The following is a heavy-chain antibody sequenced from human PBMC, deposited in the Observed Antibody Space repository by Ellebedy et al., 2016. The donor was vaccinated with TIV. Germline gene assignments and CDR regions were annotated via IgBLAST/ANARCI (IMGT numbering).Heavy chain of an antibody. CDR2: IHHSGST. Sequence: SETLSLXXTVSGYSISSGYYWGWIRQPPGKGLEWIGSIHHSGSTYYNPSLKSRVTISVDTSKNQFSLNLSSVTAADTAVYYCAKLGNPAQAAAATGSWGQGTLVTVSS. D-gene: IGHD6-13*01. J-gene: IGHJ5*02. CDR3: AKLGNPAQAAAATGS. CDR1: GYSISSGYY. V-gene: IGHV4-38-2*02.